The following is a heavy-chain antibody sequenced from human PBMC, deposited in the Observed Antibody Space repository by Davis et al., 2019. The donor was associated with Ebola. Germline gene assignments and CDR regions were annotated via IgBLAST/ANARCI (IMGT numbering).Heavy chain of an antibody. CDR1: GFTFSSYA. CDR3: ARDGWSGWYRYYFDY. Sequence: GESLKISCAASGFTFSSYAMHWVRQAPGKGLEWVAVISYDGSNKYYADSVKGRFTISRDNSKNTLYLQMNSLRAEDTAVYYCARDGWSGWYRYYFDYWGQGTLVTVSS. CDR2: ISYDGSNK. V-gene: IGHV3-30-3*01. J-gene: IGHJ4*02. D-gene: IGHD6-19*01.